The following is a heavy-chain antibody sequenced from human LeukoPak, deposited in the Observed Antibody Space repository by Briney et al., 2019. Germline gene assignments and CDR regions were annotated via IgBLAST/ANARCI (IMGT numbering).Heavy chain of an antibody. Sequence: SVKVSCKASGGTFSSYAISWVRQAPGQGLEWMGGIIPIFGTANYAQKFQGRVTITADESTSTAYMELSSLRSEDTAVYYCARDGVAEGYFDYWGQGTLVTVSS. D-gene: IGHD2-15*01. V-gene: IGHV1-69*13. CDR2: IIPIFGTA. J-gene: IGHJ4*02. CDR3: ARDGVAEGYFDY. CDR1: GGTFSSYA.